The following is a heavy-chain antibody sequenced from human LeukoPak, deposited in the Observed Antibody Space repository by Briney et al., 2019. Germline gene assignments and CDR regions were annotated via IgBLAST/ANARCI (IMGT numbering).Heavy chain of an antibody. V-gene: IGHV1-69*04. J-gene: IGHJ4*02. Sequence: ASVKVSCKASGGTFSSYAISWVRQAPGQGLEWMGRSIPILGIANYAQKFQGRVTITADKSTSTAYMELSSLRSEDTAVYYCARGNRAEWFDYWGQGTLVTVSS. CDR3: ARGNRAEWFDY. CDR1: GGTFSSYA. D-gene: IGHD3-3*01. CDR2: SIPILGIA.